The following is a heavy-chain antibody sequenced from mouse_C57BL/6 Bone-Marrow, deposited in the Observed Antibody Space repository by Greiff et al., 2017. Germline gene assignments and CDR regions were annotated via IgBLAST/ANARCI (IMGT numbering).Heavy chain of an antibody. V-gene: IGHV1-69*01. CDR2: IDPSDSYT. Sequence: VQLQQSGAELVMPGASVKLSCKASGYTFTSYWMHWVKQRPGQGLEWIGEIDPSDSYTNYNQKFKGKSTLTVDKSSSTAYMQLSSLTSEDSAVYYCARKGNYRFAYWGQGTLVTVSA. CDR1: GYTFTSYW. CDR3: ARKGNYRFAY. J-gene: IGHJ3*01. D-gene: IGHD2-1*01.